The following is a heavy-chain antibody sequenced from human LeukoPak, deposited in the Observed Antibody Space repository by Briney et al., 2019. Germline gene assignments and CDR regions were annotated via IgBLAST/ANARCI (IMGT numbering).Heavy chain of an antibody. Sequence: GASAKVSCKASGYTDTSYYMHWVRQATGQWLEWMGRSNPNSGGTNYAQKFQGRVTMTRDTSISTAYMELSRLRSDDTAVYYCATISCSSTSCYTSYIRVFDYWGQGTLVTVSS. J-gene: IGHJ4*02. CDR2: SNPNSGGT. D-gene: IGHD2-2*02. CDR1: GYTDTSYY. V-gene: IGHV1-2*06. CDR3: ATISCSSTSCYTSYIRVFDY.